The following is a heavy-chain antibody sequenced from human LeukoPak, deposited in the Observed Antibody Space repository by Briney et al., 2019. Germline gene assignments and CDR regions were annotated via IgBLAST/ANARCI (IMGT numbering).Heavy chain of an antibody. CDR3: TRDMITFGGVIVPFDY. CDR2: IYTSGST. V-gene: IGHV4-4*07. Sequence: PSETLPLTCTVSGGSISSYYWSWIRQPAGKGLEWIGRIYTSGSTNYNPSLKSRVTMSVDTSKNQFSLKLSSVTAADTAVYYCTRDMITFGGVIVPFDYWGQGTLVTVSS. CDR1: GGSISSYY. J-gene: IGHJ4*02. D-gene: IGHD3-16*02.